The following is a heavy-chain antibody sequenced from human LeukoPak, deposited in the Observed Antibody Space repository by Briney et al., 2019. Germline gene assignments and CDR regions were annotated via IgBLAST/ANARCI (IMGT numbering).Heavy chain of an antibody. CDR1: GYTFTSYG. D-gene: IGHD5-12*01. Sequence: ASVKVSCKASGYTFTSYGISWVRQAPGQGLEWMGWISAYNGNTNYAQKLQGRVTMTTDTSTSTAYMELRSLRSDDTAVYYCARDLGGYSGYDDAFDIWGQGTMVTVSS. CDR3: ARDLGGYSGYDDAFDI. CDR2: ISAYNGNT. V-gene: IGHV1-18*01. J-gene: IGHJ3*02.